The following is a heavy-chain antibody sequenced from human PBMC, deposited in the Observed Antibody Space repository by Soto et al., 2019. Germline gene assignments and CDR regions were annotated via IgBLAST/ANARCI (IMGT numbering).Heavy chain of an antibody. CDR2: IIPIFGTA. CDR1: GGTFSSYA. Sequence: QVQLVQSGAEWKKPGSSVKVSCKASGGTFSSYAISWVRQAPGQGLDWMGGIIPIFGTANYAQKFQGRVTITADEATSPAYIELSSLRSENTAVYYCTSHGITGTWVYYYGMDLWGQGTTVTVSS. V-gene: IGHV1-69*12. D-gene: IGHD1-7*01. CDR3: TSHGITGTWVYYYGMDL. J-gene: IGHJ6*02.